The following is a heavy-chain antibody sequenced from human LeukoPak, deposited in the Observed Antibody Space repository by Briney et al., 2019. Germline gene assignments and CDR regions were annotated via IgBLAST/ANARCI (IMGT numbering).Heavy chain of an antibody. V-gene: IGHV3-21*01. Sequence: GGSLRLSCAASGFTFSTYSMNWVRQAPGKGLEWVSSITSSRIYIYYADSVKGRFTISRDNAKNSLYLQMNSLRAEDTAVYYCARDPEGGDYYYYMGVWGKGTTVTVSS. CDR2: ITSSRIYI. CDR1: GFTFSTYS. J-gene: IGHJ6*03. CDR3: ARDPEGGDYYYYMGV. D-gene: IGHD2-21*01.